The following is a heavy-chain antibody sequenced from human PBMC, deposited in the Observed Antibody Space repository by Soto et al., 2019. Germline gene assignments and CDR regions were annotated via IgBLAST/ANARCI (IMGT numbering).Heavy chain of an antibody. V-gene: IGHV4-59*01. CDR1: GGSIISYY. CDR3: TRVPDIGHRGYGTNNV. Sequence: SETLSLTCTVSGGSIISYYWSWIRQTPGKGLEWIGYVYFSGSTNYNPSLKSRVLISIDTSRNQFSLKLNSVTAADTAVYYCTRVPDIGHRGYGTNNVWGQGKMVTVYS. J-gene: IGHJ4*01. D-gene: IGHD5-12*01. CDR2: VYFSGST.